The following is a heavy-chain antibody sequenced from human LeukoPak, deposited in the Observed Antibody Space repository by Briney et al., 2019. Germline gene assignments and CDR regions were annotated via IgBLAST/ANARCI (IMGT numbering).Heavy chain of an antibody. D-gene: IGHD1-26*01. CDR1: GFTFSSHS. CDR3: ARDDKDLTSGSYSEYFDY. J-gene: IGHJ4*02. V-gene: IGHV3-48*01. Sequence: PGGSLRLSCAASGFTFSSHSMNWVRQAPGKGLEWVSYISSSGSTIYYADSVKGRFTISRDNAKNSLYLQMNSLRAEDTAVYYCARDDKDLTSGSYSEYFDYWGQGTLVTVSS. CDR2: ISSSGSTI.